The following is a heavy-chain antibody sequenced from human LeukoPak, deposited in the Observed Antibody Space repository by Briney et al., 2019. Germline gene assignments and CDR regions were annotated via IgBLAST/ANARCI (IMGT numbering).Heavy chain of an antibody. CDR1: GGTFSSYA. Sequence: SVKVSCKASGGTFSSYAISWVRQAPGQGLEWMGRIIPILGIANYAQKFQGRVTMTEDTSTDTAYMELSSLRSEDTAVYYCATTYYYDSSGSHPLDYWGQGTLVTVSS. CDR2: IIPILGIA. J-gene: IGHJ4*02. V-gene: IGHV1-69*04. D-gene: IGHD3-22*01. CDR3: ATTYYYDSSGSHPLDY.